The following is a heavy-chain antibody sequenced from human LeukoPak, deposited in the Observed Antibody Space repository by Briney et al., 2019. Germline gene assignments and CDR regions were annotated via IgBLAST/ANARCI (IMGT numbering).Heavy chain of an antibody. CDR2: INPYSGGR. Sequence: ASVKVSCKASGYTFTGYYMHWARQAPGQGLEWMGWINPYSGGRNNAQKFQGRVTMTRDTSISTAYMELSRLRSDDTAVYYCARGAEYYYYMDVWGKGTTV. CDR3: ARGAEYYYYMDV. J-gene: IGHJ6*03. CDR1: GYTFTGYY. V-gene: IGHV1-2*02.